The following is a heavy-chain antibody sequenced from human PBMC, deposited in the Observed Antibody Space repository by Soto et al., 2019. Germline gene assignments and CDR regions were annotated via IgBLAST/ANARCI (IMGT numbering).Heavy chain of an antibody. CDR3: ARELRHYDILTGLDYYYGMDV. Sequence: ASVKVSCKASGYTFTSYYMHWVRQAPEQGLEWMGIINPSGGSTSYAQKFQGRVTMTRDTSTSTVYMELSSLRCEDTAVYYCARELRHYDILTGLDYYYGMDVWGQGTTVTVSS. CDR2: INPSGGST. V-gene: IGHV1-46*01. D-gene: IGHD3-9*01. CDR1: GYTFTSYY. J-gene: IGHJ6*02.